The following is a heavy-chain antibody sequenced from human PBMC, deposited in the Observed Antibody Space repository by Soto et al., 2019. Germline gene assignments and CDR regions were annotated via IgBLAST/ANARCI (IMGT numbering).Heavy chain of an antibody. CDR3: ARDKQWLVRGYYYGMDV. J-gene: IGHJ6*02. V-gene: IGHV3-21*01. CDR1: GFTFSSYS. Sequence: GGSLRLSCAASGFTFSSYSMNWVRQAPGKGLEWVSSISSSSSYIYYADSVKGRFTISGDNAKNSLYLQMNSLRAEDTAVYYCARDKQWLVRGYYYGMDVWGQGPTVTVSS. D-gene: IGHD6-19*01. CDR2: ISSSSSYI.